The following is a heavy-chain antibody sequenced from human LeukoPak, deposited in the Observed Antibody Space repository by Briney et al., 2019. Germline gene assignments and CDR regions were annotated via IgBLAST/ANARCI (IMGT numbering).Heavy chain of an antibody. CDR2: IYPGDSDT. CDR3: ARLLGERMDYYDSSGYFDY. D-gene: IGHD3-22*01. V-gene: IGHV5-51*01. Sequence: NRGESLKISCKGSGYSFTSYWIGWVRQMPGKGLEWMGIIYPGDSDTRYSPSFQGQVTISADKSISTAYLQWSSLKASDTAMYYCARLLGERMDYYDSSGYFDYWGQGTLVTVSS. CDR1: GYSFTSYW. J-gene: IGHJ4*02.